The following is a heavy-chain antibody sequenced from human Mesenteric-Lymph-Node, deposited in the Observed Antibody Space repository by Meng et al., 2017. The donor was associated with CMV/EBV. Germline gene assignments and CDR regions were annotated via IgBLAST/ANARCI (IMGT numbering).Heavy chain of an antibody. V-gene: IGHV3-23*03. J-gene: IGHJ4*02. Sequence: GGSLRFSCAASGVTFGSYTMNWVRQAPGKGLEWISNIYSDDSRTFYADSVKGRFTISRDNSKNTLYLQMNSLRVGDTAVYYCAKSDSSGYYYIEYWGQGTLVTVSS. CDR3: AKSDSSGYYYIEY. CDR2: IYSDDSRT. D-gene: IGHD3-22*01. CDR1: GVTFGSYT.